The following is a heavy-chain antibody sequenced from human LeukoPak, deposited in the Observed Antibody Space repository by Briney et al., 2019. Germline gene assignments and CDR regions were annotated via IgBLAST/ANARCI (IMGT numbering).Heavy chain of an antibody. Sequence: GESLKISCKGSGYTFTNSWIGWVRQMPGKGLEWMGIIYPGDSDTRYSPSFQGQVTISADKSISTAYLQWSSLRASDTATYYCARQMYDRSNYYPPDYWGQGTLVTVSS. CDR2: IYPGDSDT. V-gene: IGHV5-51*01. CDR1: GYTFTNSW. J-gene: IGHJ4*02. D-gene: IGHD3-22*01. CDR3: ARQMYDRSNYYPPDY.